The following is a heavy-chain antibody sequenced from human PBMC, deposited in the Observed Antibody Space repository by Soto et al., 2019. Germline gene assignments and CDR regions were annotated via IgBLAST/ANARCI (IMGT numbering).Heavy chain of an antibody. CDR3: AKDRGGYYGDYPKYFQH. V-gene: IGHV3-23*01. CDR2: ISGSVGST. CDR1: GFTFSSYA. J-gene: IGHJ1*01. Sequence: EVQLLESGGGLVQPGGSLRLSCAASGFTFSSYAMSWVRQAPGKGLEWVSAISGSVGSTYYADSVKGRFTISRDNSKNTLYLQMNSLRAEDTAVYYCAKDRGGYYGDYPKYFQHWGQGTLVTVSS. D-gene: IGHD4-17*01.